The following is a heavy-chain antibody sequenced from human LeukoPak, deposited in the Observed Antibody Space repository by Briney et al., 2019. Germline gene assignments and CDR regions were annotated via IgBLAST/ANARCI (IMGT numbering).Heavy chain of an antibody. CDR3: ARGGGTEWLLVPFEY. J-gene: IGHJ4*02. Sequence: GASVEVSCKASGYTFTSYGISWVRQAPGQGLEWMGWISAYNGNTNYAQKLQGRVTMTTDTSTSTAYMELRSLRSDDTAVYYCARGGGTEWLLVPFEYWGRGTLVTVSS. CDR2: ISAYNGNT. CDR1: GYTFTSYG. V-gene: IGHV1-18*01. D-gene: IGHD3-22*01.